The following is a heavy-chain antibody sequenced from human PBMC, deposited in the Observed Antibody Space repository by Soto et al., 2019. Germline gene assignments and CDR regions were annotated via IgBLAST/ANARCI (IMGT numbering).Heavy chain of an antibody. CDR2: INGGNGNT. CDR1: GYTFTSYA. Sequence: ASVKVSCKASGYTFTSYAMHWVRQAPGQRLEWMGWINGGNGNTKYSQKFQGRVTITRDTSASTAYMELSSLRSEDTAVYYCARVSGWYHLDYWGQATLVTVSS. D-gene: IGHD6-19*01. CDR3: ARVSGWYHLDY. J-gene: IGHJ4*02. V-gene: IGHV1-3*01.